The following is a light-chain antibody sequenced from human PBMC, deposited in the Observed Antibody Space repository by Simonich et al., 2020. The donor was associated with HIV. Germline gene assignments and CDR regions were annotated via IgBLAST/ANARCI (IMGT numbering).Light chain of an antibody. CDR3: QQYYSTPFT. V-gene: IGKV4-1*01. Sequence: DIVMTQSPDSLAVSLGERATINCKSSRTMLYSPHNKNYLAWYQQKPGQPPKLLIYGAATQEAGVPDRFSASGSGTDFTLTISSLQAEDVAVYSCQQYYSTPFTFGTGTKVDIK. CDR2: GAA. J-gene: IGKJ3*01. CDR1: RTMLYSPHNKNY.